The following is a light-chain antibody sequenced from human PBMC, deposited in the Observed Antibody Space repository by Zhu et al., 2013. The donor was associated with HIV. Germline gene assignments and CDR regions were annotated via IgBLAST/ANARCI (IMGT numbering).Light chain of an antibody. CDR1: QSVSSY. J-gene: IGKJ2*01. Sequence: EIVLTQSPAILSLSPGERATLSCRASQSVSSYLAWYQQRPGQAPRLLIYDASNRATGIPARFSGSGSGTDFTLTISRLEPEDFAVFYCQHYGTSFPVTFGQGTKVEIK. CDR2: DAS. V-gene: IGKV3-11*01. CDR3: QHYGTSFPVT.